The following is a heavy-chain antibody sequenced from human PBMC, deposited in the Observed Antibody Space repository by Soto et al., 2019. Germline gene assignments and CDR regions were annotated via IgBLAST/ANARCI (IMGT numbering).Heavy chain of an antibody. D-gene: IGHD5-18*01. J-gene: IGHJ6*02. CDR2: INSDGSST. V-gene: IGHV3-74*01. CDR1: GFTFSNYW. Sequence: EVQLVESGGGLVQPGGSLRLSCAAAGFTFSNYWMHWVRQAPGKGLVWVSRINSDGSSTFYADSVRGRFTISRDNAKNTVFLQMNSLRGEDTAVYYCARGIQHPYGMDVWGQGTTVTVSS. CDR3: ARGIQHPYGMDV.